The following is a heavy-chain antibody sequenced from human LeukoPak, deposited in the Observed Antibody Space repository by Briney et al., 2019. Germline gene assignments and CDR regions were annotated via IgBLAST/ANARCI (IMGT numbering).Heavy chain of an antibody. CDR1: GFTFSTYS. J-gene: IGHJ6*03. CDR3: ARVPDSSSVYYYYMDV. D-gene: IGHD6-6*01. V-gene: IGHV3-20*04. CDR2: INWNGGST. Sequence: PGGSLRLSCAASGFTFSTYSMNWVRQAPGKGLEWVSGINWNGGSTGYADSVKGRFTISRDNAKNSLYLQMNSLRAEDTALYYCARVPDSSSVYYYYMDVWGKGTTVTVSS.